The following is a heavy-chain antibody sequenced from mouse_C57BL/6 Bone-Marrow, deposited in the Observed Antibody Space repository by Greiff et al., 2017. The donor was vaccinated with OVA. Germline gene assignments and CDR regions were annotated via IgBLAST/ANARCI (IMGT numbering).Heavy chain of an antibody. CDR3: ARRADYDGFAY. V-gene: IGHV3-6*01. CDR1: GYSITSGYY. Sequence: DVQLQESGPGLVKPSQSLSLTCSVTGYSITSGYYWNWIRQFPGNKLEWMGYISYDGSNNYNPSLKNRISITRDTSKNQFFLKLNSVTTEDTATYYCARRADYDGFAYWGQGTLVTVSA. D-gene: IGHD2-4*01. J-gene: IGHJ3*01. CDR2: ISYDGSN.